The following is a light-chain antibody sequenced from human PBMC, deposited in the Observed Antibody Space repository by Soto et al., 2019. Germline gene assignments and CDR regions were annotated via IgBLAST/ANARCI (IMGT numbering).Light chain of an antibody. J-gene: IGKJ1*01. CDR1: QSISTR. CDR2: KAF. CDR3: KQYNRYWT. V-gene: IGKV1-5*03. Sequence: DIQMTQSPSTLSASIGDRVTITCRASQSISTRLAWFQQKPGKAPKLLIYKAFSLETGVPSRFSGSGSGTQFTLTISSLQPEDFATYYCKQYNRYWTFGQGTKVEIK.